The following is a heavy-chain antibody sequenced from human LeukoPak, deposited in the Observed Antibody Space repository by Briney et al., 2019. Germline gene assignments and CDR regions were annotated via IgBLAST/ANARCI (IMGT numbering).Heavy chain of an antibody. CDR2: ISATSKYI. CDR3: ARDESSSWIRVLDYYYLDV. V-gene: IGHV3-21*06. J-gene: IGHJ6*03. D-gene: IGHD6-13*01. CDR1: GFTFSSYT. Sequence: GGSLRLSCEASGFTFSSYTMNWVRQAPGKGLEWVSSISATSKYIYYAHSVRGRFTISRDNAKNSLYLQMNSLRAEDTAVYYCARDESSSWIRVLDYYYLDVWGKGTTVTVSS.